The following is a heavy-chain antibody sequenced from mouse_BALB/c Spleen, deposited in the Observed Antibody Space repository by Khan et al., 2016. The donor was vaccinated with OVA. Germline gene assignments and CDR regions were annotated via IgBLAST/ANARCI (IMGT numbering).Heavy chain of an antibody. Sequence: QIQLVQSGPELKKPGETVKISCKASGKTFTNYGMNWVKQAPGQGLKWMGWINTYTGEPTYADDFKGRFAFSLEASASTAYLQINNLKDEDTATYVRARPPYFSYVMVYWGQGTSVTVSS. V-gene: IGHV9-3-1*01. CDR2: INTYTGEP. D-gene: IGHD2-10*01. J-gene: IGHJ4*01. CDR3: ARPPYFSYVMVY. CDR1: GKTFTNYG.